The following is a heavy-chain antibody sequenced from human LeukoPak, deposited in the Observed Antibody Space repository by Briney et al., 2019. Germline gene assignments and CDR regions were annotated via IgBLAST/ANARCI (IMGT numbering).Heavy chain of an antibody. V-gene: IGHV1-69*01. J-gene: IGHJ4*02. CDR1: GGTFSSYA. D-gene: IGHD2-2*01. Sequence: SVKVSCKASGGTFSSYAISWVRQAPGQGLEWMGGIIPIFGTANYAQKFQGRVTITADESTSTAYMELSSLRSEDTAVYYCARDECSSTSCLSDFDYWGQGTLDTVSS. CDR2: IIPIFGTA. CDR3: ARDECSSTSCLSDFDY.